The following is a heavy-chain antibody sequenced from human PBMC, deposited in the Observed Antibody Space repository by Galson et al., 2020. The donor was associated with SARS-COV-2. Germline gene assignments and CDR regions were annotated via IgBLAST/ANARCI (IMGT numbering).Heavy chain of an antibody. V-gene: IGHV3-9*01. CDR2: ISWNSGSI. CDR1: GFTFDDYA. J-gene: IGHJ4*02. D-gene: IGHD5-12*01. CDR3: AKDIGPLRDGYNWAGTFDY. Sequence: SLKISCAASGFTFDDYAMHWVRQAPGKGMEWVSGISWNSGSIGYADSVKGRFTISRDNAKNSLYLQMNSLRAEDTALYYCAKDIGPLRDGYNWAGTFDYWGQGTLVTVSS.